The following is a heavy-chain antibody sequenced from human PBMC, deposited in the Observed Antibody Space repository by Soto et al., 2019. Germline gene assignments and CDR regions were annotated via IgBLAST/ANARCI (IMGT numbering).Heavy chain of an antibody. J-gene: IGHJ5*02. CDR2: IYYSGST. V-gene: IGHV4-30-4*01. Sequence: SETLSLTCTGSGGSISSGDYYWSWIRQPPGKGLEWIGYIYYSGSTYYNPSLKSRVTISVDTSKNQFSLKLSSVTAADTAVYYCAPRYCSGGSCYWFDPWGQGTLVTVS. CDR3: APRYCSGGSCYWFDP. D-gene: IGHD2-15*01. CDR1: GGSISSGDYY.